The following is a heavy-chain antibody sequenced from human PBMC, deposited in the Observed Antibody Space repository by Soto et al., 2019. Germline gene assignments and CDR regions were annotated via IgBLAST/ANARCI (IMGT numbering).Heavy chain of an antibody. V-gene: IGHV3-66*01. CDR1: GFTVSSNY. Sequence: WGSLRLSCAASGFTVSSNYMSWVRQAPGKGLEWVSVIYSGGSTYYADSVKGRFTISRDNSKNTLYLQMNSLRAEDTAVYYCARAPFTPAAFDIWGQGTMVTVSS. J-gene: IGHJ3*02. CDR2: IYSGGST. CDR3: ARAPFTPAAFDI.